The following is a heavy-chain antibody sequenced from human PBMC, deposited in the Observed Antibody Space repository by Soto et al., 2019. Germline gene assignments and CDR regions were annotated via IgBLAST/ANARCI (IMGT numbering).Heavy chain of an antibody. CDR2: INAYNGNT. D-gene: IGHD2-15*01. J-gene: IGHJ6*03. CDR3: ASLNRYCSGGSCYFPYYMDV. Sequence: GASVKVSCKASGYTFTSYGISWVRQAPGQRLEWMGWINAYNGNTNYSQKFQGRVTITRDTSASTAYMELSSLRSEDTAVYYCASLNRYCSGGSCYFPYYMDVWGKGTTVTVSS. V-gene: IGHV1-18*01. CDR1: GYTFTSYG.